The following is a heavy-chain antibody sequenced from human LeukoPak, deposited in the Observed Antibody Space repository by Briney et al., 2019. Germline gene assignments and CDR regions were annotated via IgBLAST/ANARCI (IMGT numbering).Heavy chain of an antibody. J-gene: IGHJ6*03. Sequence: ASVKVSCKASGGTFSSYAISWVRQAPGQGLEWMGGIIPIFGTANYAQKFQGRVTITTDESTSTAYMELSSLRSEDTAVYYCASLSSGGYYYYMDVWGKGTTVTVSS. V-gene: IGHV1-69*05. CDR2: IIPIFGTA. CDR3: ASLSSGGYYYYMDV. CDR1: GGTFSSYA. D-gene: IGHD6-6*01.